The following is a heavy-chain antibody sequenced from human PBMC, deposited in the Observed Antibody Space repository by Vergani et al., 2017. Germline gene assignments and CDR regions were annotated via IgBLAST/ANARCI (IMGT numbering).Heavy chain of an antibody. D-gene: IGHD2-2*01. CDR1: GFTFSSYA. CDR2: ISGSGGST. CDR3: AKEPQYCSSTSCYGPYFDY. Sequence: EVQLVESGGGLVKPGGSLRLSCAASGFTFSSYAMSWVRQAPGKGLEWVSAISGSGGSTYYADSVKGRFTISRDNSKNTLYLQMNSLRAEDTAVYYCAKEPQYCSSTSCYGPYFDYWGQGTLVTVSS. J-gene: IGHJ4*02. V-gene: IGHV3-23*04.